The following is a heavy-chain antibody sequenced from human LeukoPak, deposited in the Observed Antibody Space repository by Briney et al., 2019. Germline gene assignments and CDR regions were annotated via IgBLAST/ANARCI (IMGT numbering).Heavy chain of an antibody. J-gene: IGHJ4*02. D-gene: IGHD3-22*01. CDR1: GGSISSYS. CDR3: ARLSHYFDSSGYYYVRFFDY. CDR2: IYDSGST. Sequence: SETLSLTCTVSGGSISSYSWSWIRQPPGKGLECIGYIYDSGSTNYNPSLKSRVAIPVDKSKNQFSLKLSYVTAADTAVYYCARLSHYFDSSGYYYVRFFDYWGQGTLVTVSS. V-gene: IGHV4-59*08.